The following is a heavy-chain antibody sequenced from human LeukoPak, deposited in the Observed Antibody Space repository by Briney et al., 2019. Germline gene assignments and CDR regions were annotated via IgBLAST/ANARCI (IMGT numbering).Heavy chain of an antibody. Sequence: SETLSLTCIVSSDSISDYYWSWIRQPPGKGLEWIGYIYYSGSTNYNPSLKSRVTISVDTSKNQFSLKLSSVTAADTAVYYCARETQYYYDSSGYFRHFDYWGQGTLVTVSS. D-gene: IGHD3-22*01. CDR2: IYYSGST. CDR3: ARETQYYYDSSGYFRHFDY. CDR1: SDSISDYY. J-gene: IGHJ4*02. V-gene: IGHV4-59*01.